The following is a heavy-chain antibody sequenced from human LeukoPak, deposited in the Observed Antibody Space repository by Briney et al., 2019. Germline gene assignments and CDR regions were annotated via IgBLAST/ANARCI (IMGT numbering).Heavy chain of an antibody. Sequence: GGSLRLSCAASGFTFSSYGMHWFRQAPGKGLEWVAFMGYDGSNRNYADSVKGRFTISRDNSKNTLYLQMNSLRAEDTAVYYCARVEVDCSSTSCYFDYWGQGTLVTVSS. CDR3: ARVEVDCSSTSCYFDY. J-gene: IGHJ4*02. D-gene: IGHD2-2*01. V-gene: IGHV3-30*02. CDR2: MGYDGSNR. CDR1: GFTFSSYG.